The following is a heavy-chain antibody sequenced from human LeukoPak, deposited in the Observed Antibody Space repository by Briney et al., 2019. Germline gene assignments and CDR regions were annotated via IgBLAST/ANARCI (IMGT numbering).Heavy chain of an antibody. CDR2: ISYDGSNK. CDR1: GFSFSDYY. D-gene: IGHD6-13*01. J-gene: IGHJ4*02. V-gene: IGHV3-30-3*01. CDR3: ARVGSSSWSYYFDY. Sequence: GGSPRLSCAASGFSFSDYYMNWIRQAPGKGLEWVAVISYDGSNKYYADSVKGRFTISRDNSKNTLSLQMNSLRAEDTAVYYCARVGSSSWSYYFDYWGQGTLVTVSS.